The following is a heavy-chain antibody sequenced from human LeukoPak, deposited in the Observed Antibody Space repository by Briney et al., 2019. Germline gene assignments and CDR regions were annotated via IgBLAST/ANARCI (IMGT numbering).Heavy chain of an antibody. D-gene: IGHD2-15*01. CDR3: ARGLGHDCSGGSCNDATHYYFDY. J-gene: IGHJ4*02. CDR2: INHSGST. Sequence: SETLSLTCAVYGGSFSCYYWSWLRQPPAKGLEWIGEINHSGSTNYNPSLKSRVTISVDTSKNQFSLKLSSVTAADTAAYYCARGLGHDCSGGSCNDATHYYFDYWGQGTLVTVSS. V-gene: IGHV4-34*01. CDR1: GGSFSCYY.